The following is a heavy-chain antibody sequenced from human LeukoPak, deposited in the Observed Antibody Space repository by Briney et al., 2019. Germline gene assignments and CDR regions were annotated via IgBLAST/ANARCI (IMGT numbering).Heavy chain of an antibody. J-gene: IGHJ3*02. V-gene: IGHV1-2*02. CDR1: GYTFTGYY. Sequence: ASVKVSCKASGYTFTGYYMHWVRQAPGQGLEWMGWNNPNSGGTNYAQKFQGRVTMTRDTSISTAYMELSRLRSDDTAVYYCATVQLWLEIDAFDIWGQGTMVTVSS. D-gene: IGHD5-18*01. CDR3: ATVQLWLEIDAFDI. CDR2: NNPNSGGT.